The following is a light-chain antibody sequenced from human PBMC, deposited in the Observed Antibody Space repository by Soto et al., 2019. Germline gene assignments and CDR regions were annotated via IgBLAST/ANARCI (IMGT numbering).Light chain of an antibody. J-gene: IGLJ2*01. Sequence: QSALTQPPSASGSPGQSVTISCTGTSSDVGGYNYVSWYQQHPGKVPKLMIYEVTKRPSGVPDRFSGSKSGSTASLTVSGLQAEDEADYYCSSYAGSNDLVFGGGTKLTVL. V-gene: IGLV2-8*01. CDR3: SSYAGSNDLV. CDR1: SSDVGGYNY. CDR2: EVT.